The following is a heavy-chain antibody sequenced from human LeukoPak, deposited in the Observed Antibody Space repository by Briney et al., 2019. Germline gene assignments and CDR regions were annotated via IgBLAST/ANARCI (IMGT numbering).Heavy chain of an antibody. CDR2: INHSGST. V-gene: IGHV4-34*01. CDR1: GGSFSGYY. J-gene: IGHJ4*02. D-gene: IGHD1-26*01. CDR3: ARAGVGAD. Sequence: SETLSLTCAVYGGSFSGYYWSWIRQPPGKGLEWIGEINHSGSTNYNPSLKSRVTISVDTSKNQFSLKLSSVTAADTAVYYCARAGVGADWGQGTLVTVSS.